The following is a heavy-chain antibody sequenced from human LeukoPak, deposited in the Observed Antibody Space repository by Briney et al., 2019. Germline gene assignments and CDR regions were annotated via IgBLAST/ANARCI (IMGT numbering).Heavy chain of an antibody. CDR1: GGSISSGDYY. D-gene: IGHD2-2*01. J-gene: IGHJ4*02. V-gene: IGHV4-30-4*08. Sequence: SETLSLTCTVSGGSISSGDYYWSWIRQPPGKGLEWIGYIYYSGSTYYNPSLKSRVTISVDTSKNQFSLKLSSVTAADTAVYYYARRWLCSSTSCLIFDYWGQGTLVTVSS. CDR3: ARRWLCSSTSCLIFDY. CDR2: IYYSGST.